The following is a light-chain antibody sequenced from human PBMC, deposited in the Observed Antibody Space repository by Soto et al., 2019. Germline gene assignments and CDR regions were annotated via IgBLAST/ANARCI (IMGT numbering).Light chain of an antibody. CDR3: QRSNSIPPIT. CDR2: AAS. CDR1: PSVSSN. V-gene: IGKV3D-15*02. J-gene: IGKJ5*01. Sequence: QSPATVSVAPGEIPTLTCRASPSVSSNLAWYQQNPGQAPRLLIYAASTRATCIPARVRGSGSGTEFALTISIPRSEDLDVGAYQRSNSIPPITFGQGTRLEIK.